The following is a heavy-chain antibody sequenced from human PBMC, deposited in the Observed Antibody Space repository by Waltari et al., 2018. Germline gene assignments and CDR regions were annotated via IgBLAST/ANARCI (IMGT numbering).Heavy chain of an antibody. CDR1: GFTFRSYA. CDR3: AKGDSSSWYYYYGMDV. D-gene: IGHD6-13*01. Sequence: EVQLLESGGGLVQPGGSLRLSCAASGFTFRSYALSWVRQAPGKGLEWVSAISGSGGSKYYADSVKGRFTSSRDNSKKTLYLQMNSLRAEDTAVYYCAKGDSSSWYYYYGMDVWGQGTTVTVSS. V-gene: IGHV3-23*01. CDR2: ISGSGGSK. J-gene: IGHJ6*02.